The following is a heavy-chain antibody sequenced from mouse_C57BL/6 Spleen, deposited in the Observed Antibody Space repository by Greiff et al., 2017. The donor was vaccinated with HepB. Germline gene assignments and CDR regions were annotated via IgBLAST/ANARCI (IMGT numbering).Heavy chain of an antibody. CDR3: AKDYGSSYGAMDY. Sequence: VQLQQSGAELVKPGASVKLSCKASGYTFTSYWMHWVKQRPGQGLEWIGMIHPNSGSTNYSEKFKSKGTLTVDKSSSTAYMQLSSLTSEDSAVYYCAKDYGSSYGAMDYWGQGTSVTVSS. D-gene: IGHD1-1*01. CDR1: GYTFTSYW. J-gene: IGHJ4*01. CDR2: IHPNSGST. V-gene: IGHV1-64*01.